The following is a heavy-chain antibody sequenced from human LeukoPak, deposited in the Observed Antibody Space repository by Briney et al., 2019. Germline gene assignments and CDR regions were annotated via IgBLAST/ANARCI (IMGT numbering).Heavy chain of an antibody. CDR1: GGSISSYY. CDR2: IYYSGST. CDR3: ASGYCSGGSCYLDY. J-gene: IGHJ4*02. Sequence: SETLSLTCTVSGGSISSYYWSWIRQPPGKGLEWIGYIYYSGSTNYNPSLKSRVTISVDTSKNQFSLKLSSVTAADTAVHYCASGYCSGGSCYLDYWGQGTLVTVSS. D-gene: IGHD2-15*01. V-gene: IGHV4-59*01.